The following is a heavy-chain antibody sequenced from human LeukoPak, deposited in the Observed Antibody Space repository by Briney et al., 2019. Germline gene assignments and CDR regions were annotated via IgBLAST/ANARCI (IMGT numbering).Heavy chain of an antibody. CDR2: TYSDGTT. CDR1: GASTTSYY. J-gene: IGHJ4*02. V-gene: IGHV4-59*01. Sequence: RPSETLSLTCSVSGASTTSYYWNWIRQAPGKGLEWIGYTYSDGTTSYSPSLRSRVTISIDTSRNQFSLKLSSVTAADAAVYYCARDTRSYDTSGYYYFDYWGQGALVTVSS. D-gene: IGHD3-22*01. CDR3: ARDTRSYDTSGYYYFDY.